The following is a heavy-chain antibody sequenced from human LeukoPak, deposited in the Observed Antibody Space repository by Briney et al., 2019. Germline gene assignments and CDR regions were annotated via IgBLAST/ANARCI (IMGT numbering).Heavy chain of an antibody. J-gene: IGHJ4*02. CDR2: INQDGSQK. CDR1: GFTFSTYW. Sequence: GGSLRLSCAASGFTFSTYWMSWVRQAPGKGLEWVAIINQDGSQKYYVDSVKGRFTISRDNAKNPLYLQMDSLRVEDTAVYHCAKDVAWGRMDLWGQGTLATVSS. D-gene: IGHD3/OR15-3a*01. CDR3: AKDVAWGRMDL. V-gene: IGHV3-7*01.